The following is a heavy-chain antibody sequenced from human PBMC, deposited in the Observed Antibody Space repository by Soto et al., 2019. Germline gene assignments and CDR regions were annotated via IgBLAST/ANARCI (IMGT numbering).Heavy chain of an antibody. CDR2: IDPSDSYS. CDR3: ATYCSGGSCHSAQYQNFGLDV. Sequence: PGESLKISCKGSGYNFTNFWISWVRQMPGKGLEWMGRIDPSDSYSNYSPSFQGHVTISVDRSITTAYLQWSNLEASDTAIYYCATYCSGGSCHSAQYQNFGLDVWGQGNTVTVSS. J-gene: IGHJ6*02. CDR1: GYNFTNFW. D-gene: IGHD2-15*01. V-gene: IGHV5-10-1*01.